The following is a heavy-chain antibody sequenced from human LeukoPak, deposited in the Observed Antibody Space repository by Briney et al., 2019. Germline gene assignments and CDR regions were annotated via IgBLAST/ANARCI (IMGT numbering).Heavy chain of an antibody. CDR3: AKAGNDIVVVPAAGMYFQH. Sequence: GGSLRLSCAASGFTFSSYSMNWVRQAPGKGLEWVSYISSSSTTIYYADSVKGRFTISRDSARNSLYLQMNSLRAEDTAVYYCAKAGNDIVVVPAAGMYFQHWGQGTLVTVSS. V-gene: IGHV3-48*01. D-gene: IGHD2-2*01. J-gene: IGHJ1*01. CDR2: ISSSSTTI. CDR1: GFTFSSYS.